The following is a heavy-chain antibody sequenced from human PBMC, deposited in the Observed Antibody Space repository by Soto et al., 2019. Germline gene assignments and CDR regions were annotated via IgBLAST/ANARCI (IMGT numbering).Heavy chain of an antibody. CDR3: APEAIHSSGWYRGPGWFDP. J-gene: IGHJ5*02. V-gene: IGHV3-23*01. CDR2: ISGSGGST. D-gene: IGHD6-19*01. CDR1: GFTFSSYA. Sequence: RLSCAASGFTFSSYAMSWVRQAPGKGLEWVSAISGSGGSTYYADSVKGRFTISRDNSKNTLYLQMNSLRAEDTAVYYCAPEAIHSSGWYRGPGWFDPWGQGTLVTVSS.